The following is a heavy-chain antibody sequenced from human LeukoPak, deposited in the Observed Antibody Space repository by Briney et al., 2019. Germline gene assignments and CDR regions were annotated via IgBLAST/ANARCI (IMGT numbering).Heavy chain of an antibody. CDR1: GFSFSSFA. J-gene: IGHJ4*02. CDR3: AYDQGNEYGEQLHY. V-gene: IGHV3-23*01. D-gene: IGHD4-17*01. Sequence: GGSLRLSCAASGFSFSSFAMSWVRQAPGKGLEWVSSIHGSGGSTYYADSVKGRFSISRDTSNVYLHLQGLSAEATALSYCAYDQGNEYGEQLHYWGQGTLVTVSS. CDR2: IHGSGGST.